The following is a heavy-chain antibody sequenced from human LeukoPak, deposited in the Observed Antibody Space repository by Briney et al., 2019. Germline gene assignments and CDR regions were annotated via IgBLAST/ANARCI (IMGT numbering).Heavy chain of an antibody. V-gene: IGHV4-38-2*02. CDR1: GYSISSGYY. D-gene: IGHD6-13*01. J-gene: IGHJ4*02. Sequence: PSETLSLTCTVSGYSISSGYYWGWIRQPPGKGLEWIGYIYYSGSTNYNPSLKSQVTISVDTSKNQFSLKLSSVTAADTAVYYCARGRSSWYPGLLDYWGQGTLVTVSS. CDR2: IYYSGST. CDR3: ARGRSSWYPGLLDY.